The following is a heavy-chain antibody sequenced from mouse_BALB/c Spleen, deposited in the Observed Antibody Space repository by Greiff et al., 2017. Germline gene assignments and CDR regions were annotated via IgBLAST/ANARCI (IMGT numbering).Heavy chain of an antibody. CDR1: GFSLTSYG. D-gene: IGHD6-5*01. J-gene: IGHJ4*01. CDR3: ARHSYDYYAMDY. V-gene: IGHV2-6-2*01. CDR2: IWSDGST. Sequence: VQLQESGPDLVAPSQSLSITCTVSGFSLTSYGVHWVRQPPGKGLEWLVVIWSDGSTTYNSALKSRLSISKDNSKSQVFLKMNSLQTDDTAMYYCARHSYDYYAMDYWGQGTSVTVSS.